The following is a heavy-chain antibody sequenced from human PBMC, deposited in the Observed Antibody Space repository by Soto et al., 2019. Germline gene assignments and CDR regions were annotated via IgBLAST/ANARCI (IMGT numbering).Heavy chain of an antibody. Sequence: QVQLQESGPGLVKPSETLSLTCTVSGGSITNYYCSWFRQPPGKGLEWIGYINYDGYSAYNLSLKRRVTLSMDASKTQFSLMLESVTATDTAVSYCARHGFGPLPGLVDVWGPGTTVIVSS. CDR2: INYDGYS. D-gene: IGHD3-10*01. V-gene: IGHV4-59*08. J-gene: IGHJ6*02. CDR1: GGSITNYY. CDR3: ARHGFGPLPGLVDV.